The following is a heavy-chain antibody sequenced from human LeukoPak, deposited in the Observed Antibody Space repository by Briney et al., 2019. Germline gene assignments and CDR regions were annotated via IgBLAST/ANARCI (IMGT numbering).Heavy chain of an antibody. CDR3: ARVGYFDY. V-gene: IGHV4-38-2*02. D-gene: IGHD1-26*01. CDR1: GYSISSGYY. J-gene: IGHJ4*02. Sequence: PSETLSLTCTVSGYSISSGYYWSWIRQPPGKGLEWIGSIYHSGSTYYNPSLKSRVTISVDTSKNQFSLKLSSVTAADTAVYYCARVGYFDYWGQGTLVTVSS. CDR2: IYHSGST.